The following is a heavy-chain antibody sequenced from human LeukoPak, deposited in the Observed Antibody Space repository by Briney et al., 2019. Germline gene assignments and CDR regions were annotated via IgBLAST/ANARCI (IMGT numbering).Heavy chain of an antibody. D-gene: IGHD4-23*01. CDR2: IRYDGSNK. CDR3: AKDAPNYGGNDRFDY. CDR1: GFTFSSYG. Sequence: GGSLRLSCAASGFTFSSYGMHWVRQAPGKGLEWVAFIRYDGSNKYYADSVKGRFIISRDNSKNTLYLQMNSLRAEDTAVYYCAKDAPNYGGNDRFDYWGQGTLVTVSS. J-gene: IGHJ4*02. V-gene: IGHV3-30*02.